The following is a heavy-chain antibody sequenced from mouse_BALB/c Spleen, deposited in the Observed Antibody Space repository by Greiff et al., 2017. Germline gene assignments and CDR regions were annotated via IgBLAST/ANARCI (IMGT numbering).Heavy chain of an antibody. D-gene: IGHD2-1*01. V-gene: IGHV5-6-3*01. Sequence: EVKLMESGGGLVQPGGSLKLSCAASGFTFSSYGMSWVRQTPDKRLELVATINSNGGSTYYPDSVKGRFTISRDNAKNTLYLQMSSLKSEDTAMYYCARDHPDYGKRTWFAYWGQGTLVTVSA. CDR3: ARDHPDYGKRTWFAY. J-gene: IGHJ3*01. CDR1: GFTFSSYG. CDR2: INSNGGST.